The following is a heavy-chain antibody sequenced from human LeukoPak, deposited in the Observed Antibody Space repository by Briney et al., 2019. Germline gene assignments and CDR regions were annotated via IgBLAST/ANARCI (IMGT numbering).Heavy chain of an antibody. CDR2: ISGSGGST. V-gene: IGHV3-23*01. J-gene: IGHJ4*02. Sequence: PGGSLRLSCAASGFTFSSYAMSWVRQAPGKGLEWVSAISGSGGSTYYADSVKGRFTISRDNSKNTLYLQMNSLRAEDTAVYYCAKDRGGAYSSGWYCFDYWGQGTLVTVSS. CDR3: AKDRGGAYSSGWYCFDY. D-gene: IGHD6-19*01. CDR1: GFTFSSYA.